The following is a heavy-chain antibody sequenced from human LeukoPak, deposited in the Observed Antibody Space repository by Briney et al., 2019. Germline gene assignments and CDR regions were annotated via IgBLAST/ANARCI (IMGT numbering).Heavy chain of an antibody. CDR2: ISGSGGST. CDR1: GFTFSSYA. J-gene: IGHJ4*02. Sequence: GGSLRLSCAASGFTFSSYAMSWVRQAPGKGLEWVSAISGSGGSTYYADSVKGRFTISRDNSKNTLYLQMNSLRAEDTAVYYCAKDQYDILTGYYDYWGQGTLVTVSS. V-gene: IGHV3-23*01. CDR3: AKDQYDILTGYYDY. D-gene: IGHD3-9*01.